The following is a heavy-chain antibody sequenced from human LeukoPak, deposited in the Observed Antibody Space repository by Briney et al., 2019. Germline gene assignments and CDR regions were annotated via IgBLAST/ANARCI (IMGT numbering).Heavy chain of an antibody. J-gene: IGHJ4*02. CDR2: FDPEDGET. D-gene: IGHD2-15*01. V-gene: IGHV1-24*01. CDR1: GYTLTELS. CDR3: ARVRNIVVVVAAKSGLCDY. Sequence: ASVKVSCKVSGYTLTELSMHWVRQAPGKGLEWMGGFDPEDGETIYAQKFQGRVTMTEDTSTDTAYMELSSLRSEDTAVYYCARVRNIVVVVAAKSGLCDYWGQGTLVTVSS.